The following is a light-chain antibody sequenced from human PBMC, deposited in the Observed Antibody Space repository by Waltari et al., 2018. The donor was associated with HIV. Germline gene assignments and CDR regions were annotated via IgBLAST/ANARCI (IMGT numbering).Light chain of an antibody. J-gene: IGLJ1*01. CDR3: ASWDDSLNGLYV. CDR1: SSNIGSNT. CDR2: SNS. Sequence: QSVLTQPPSASATPGQRVTISCSGNSSNIGSNTVNWYLQLPGTAPKLLIYSNSQRPSGVPARFPGSKSGTSASLAISGLQSEDEAHYYCASWDDSLNGLYVFGPGTKVTVL. V-gene: IGLV1-44*01.